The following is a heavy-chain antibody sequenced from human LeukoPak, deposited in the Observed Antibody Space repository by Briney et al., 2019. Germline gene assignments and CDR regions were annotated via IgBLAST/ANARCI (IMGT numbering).Heavy chain of an antibody. J-gene: IGHJ6*02. CDR2: FDPENGET. CDR3: ATGDQAYYYYGMDV. Sequence: ASVKVSCKASGYTLTKFSMHWVRQAPGKGLEWMGWFDPENGETIYAQKFQGRVTMTEDTSTDTAYMELSSLRSEDTAVYYCATGDQAYYYYGMDVWGQGTTVTVSS. V-gene: IGHV1-24*01. CDR1: GYTLTKFS.